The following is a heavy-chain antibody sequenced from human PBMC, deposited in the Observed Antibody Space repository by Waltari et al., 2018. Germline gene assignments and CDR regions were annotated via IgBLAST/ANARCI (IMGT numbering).Heavy chain of an antibody. CDR1: GYTFTGYY. V-gene: IGHV1-2*06. CDR3: ARVFPGPAAIPYNWFDP. D-gene: IGHD2-2*01. J-gene: IGHJ5*02. Sequence: QVQLVQSGAEVKKPGASVKVSCKASGYTFTGYYMHWVRQAPGQGLEWMGRINPNSVDTSISTAYMELSRLRSDDTAVYYCARVFPGPAAIPYNWFDPWGQGTLVTVSS. CDR2: INPNSV.